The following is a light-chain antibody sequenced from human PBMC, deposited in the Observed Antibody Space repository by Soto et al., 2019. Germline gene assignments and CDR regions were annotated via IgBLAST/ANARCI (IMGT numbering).Light chain of an antibody. V-gene: IGKV1-5*03. CDR2: KAS. Sequence: DIQMTQSPSTLSASVGDRVTITCRASQSISSWLAWYQQRPGKAPKLLIYKASTLKSGVPSRLSGSGSGTEFTLTISSLQPDDFATYYCQHYNSYGTFGQGTKVDIK. CDR3: QHYNSYGT. CDR1: QSISSW. J-gene: IGKJ1*01.